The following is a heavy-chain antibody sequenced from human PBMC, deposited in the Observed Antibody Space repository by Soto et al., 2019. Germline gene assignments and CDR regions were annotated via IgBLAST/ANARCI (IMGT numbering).Heavy chain of an antibody. D-gene: IGHD2-2*01. Sequence: SVKVSCKASGGTFNNYVINWVRQAPGQGLEWMAGIIPIFGTPNYAQKFQGRVTITADKSTSTAYMELNSLRSEDTAVYYCAGRCDGTNCLAHFDYWGQGTLVTVSS. CDR3: AGRCDGTNCLAHFDY. J-gene: IGHJ4*02. CDR2: IIPIFGTP. V-gene: IGHV1-69*06. CDR1: GGTFNNYV.